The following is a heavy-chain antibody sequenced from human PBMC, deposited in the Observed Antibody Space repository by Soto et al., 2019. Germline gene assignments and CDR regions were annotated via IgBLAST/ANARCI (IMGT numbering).Heavy chain of an antibody. CDR1: GDSVSSNSAA. CDR2: TYYRSKWYN. CDR3: ARDPSYNWNDFGYYYYMDV. D-gene: IGHD1-1*01. J-gene: IGHJ6*03. V-gene: IGHV6-1*01. Sequence: QSQTLSLTCAISGDSVSSNSAAWNWIRQSPSRGLEWLGRTYYRSKWYNDYAVSVKSRITINPDTSKNQFSLQLNSVTPEDTAVYYCARDPSYNWNDFGYYYYMDVWGKGTTVTVSS.